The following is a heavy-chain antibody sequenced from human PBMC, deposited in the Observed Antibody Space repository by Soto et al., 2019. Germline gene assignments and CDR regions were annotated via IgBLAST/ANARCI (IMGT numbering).Heavy chain of an antibody. CDR2: IYYSGST. V-gene: IGHV4-30-4*01. CDR3: ARVQLRDCSSTSCYTVTFDP. J-gene: IGHJ5*02. CDR1: GGSISSGDYY. Sequence: SETLSLTCTVSGGSISSGDYYWSWIRQPPGKGLEWIGYIYYSGSTYYNPSLKSRVTISVDTSKNQFSLKLSSVTAADTAVYYCARVQLRDCSSTSCYTVTFDPWGQGTLVTVSS. D-gene: IGHD2-2*02.